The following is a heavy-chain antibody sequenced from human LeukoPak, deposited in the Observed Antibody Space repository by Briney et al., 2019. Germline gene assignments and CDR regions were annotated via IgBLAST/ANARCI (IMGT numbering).Heavy chain of an antibody. V-gene: IGHV3-66*02. CDR2: IYSGGST. D-gene: IGHD3-3*01. CDR3: ARNPPNYDFWSGYWY. Sequence: GGSLRLSCAASGFTVSSNYMSWVRQAPGKGLEWVSVIYSGGSTYYADFVKGRFTISRDNSKNTLYLQMNSLRAEDTAVYYCARNPPNYDFWSGYWYWGQGTLVTVSS. J-gene: IGHJ4*02. CDR1: GFTVSSNY.